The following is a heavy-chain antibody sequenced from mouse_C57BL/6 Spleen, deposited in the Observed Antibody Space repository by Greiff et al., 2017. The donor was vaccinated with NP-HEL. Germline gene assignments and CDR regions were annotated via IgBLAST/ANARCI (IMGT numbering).Heavy chain of an antibody. CDR1: GFTFSDYY. CDR2: INYDGSST. J-gene: IGHJ1*03. V-gene: IGHV5-16*01. Sequence: EVKVVESEGGLVQPGSSMKLSCTASGFTFSDYYMAWVRQVPEKGLEWVANINYDGSSTYYLDSLKSRFIISRDNAKNILYLQMSSLKSEDTATYYCARLDSSGPWYFDVWGTGTTVTVSS. D-gene: IGHD3-2*02. CDR3: ARLDSSGPWYFDV.